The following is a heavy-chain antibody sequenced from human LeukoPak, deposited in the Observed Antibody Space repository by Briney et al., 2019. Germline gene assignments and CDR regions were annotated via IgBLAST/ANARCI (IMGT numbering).Heavy chain of an antibody. CDR1: GGSISNYY. J-gene: IGHJ5*02. V-gene: IGHV4-59*01. CDR2: IYYSGST. D-gene: IGHD3-22*01. CDR3: ARQRYFYDISGYSSFDA. Sequence: SETLSLTCTVSGGSISNYYWTWIRQPPGKGLEWIGYIYYSGSTYYNPSLKRRVTISVDTSKNQLSLKLSSVTAADTAVLYCARQRYFYDISGYSSFDAWSQGTLVTVSS.